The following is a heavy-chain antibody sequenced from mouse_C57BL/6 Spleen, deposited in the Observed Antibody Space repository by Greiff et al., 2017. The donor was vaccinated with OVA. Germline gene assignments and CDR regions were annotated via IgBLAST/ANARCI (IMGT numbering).Heavy chain of an antibody. CDR3: ARDHYGTYWYFDV. CDR1: GFTFTDYY. CDR2: IRNKANGYTT. J-gene: IGHJ1*03. Sequence: EVKLMESGGGLVQPGGSLSLSCAASGFTFTDYYMSWVRQPPGKALEWLGFIRNKANGYTTEYSASVKGRFTISRDNSQSILYLQMNALRAEDSATYYCARDHYGTYWYFDVWGTGTTVTVSS. D-gene: IGHD1-1*01. V-gene: IGHV7-3*01.